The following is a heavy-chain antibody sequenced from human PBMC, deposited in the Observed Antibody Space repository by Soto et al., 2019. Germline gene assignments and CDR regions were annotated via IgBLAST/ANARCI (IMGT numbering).Heavy chain of an antibody. CDR2: ISYDGSNK. D-gene: IGHD6-19*01. V-gene: IGHV3-30-3*01. CDR3: AQTLSSGPEDY. Sequence: QVQLVESGGGVVQPGRSLRLSCAASGFTFNSYAMHWVRQAPGKGLEWVAVISYDGSNKYYADSVKGRFTISRDNSKNTLYLQMNSLRAEDTAVYYCAQTLSSGPEDYWGQGTLVTVSS. CDR1: GFTFNSYA. J-gene: IGHJ4*02.